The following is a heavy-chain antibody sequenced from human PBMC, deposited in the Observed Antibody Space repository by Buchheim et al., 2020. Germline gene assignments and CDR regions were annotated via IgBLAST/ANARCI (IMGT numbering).Heavy chain of an antibody. J-gene: IGHJ4*02. CDR2: INPSGGST. CDR3: ARGKVRGGPGNDY. D-gene: IGHD3-10*01. CDR1: GYTFTSSY. V-gene: IGHV1-46*04. Sequence: VKKPGASVMVSCKASGYTFTSSYMHWVRQAPGQGLVWMGMINPSGGSTRYAQMLLGRVTMTRDTSTSTVFMELSSLRSEDTAVYYCARGKVRGGPGNDYWGQGTL.